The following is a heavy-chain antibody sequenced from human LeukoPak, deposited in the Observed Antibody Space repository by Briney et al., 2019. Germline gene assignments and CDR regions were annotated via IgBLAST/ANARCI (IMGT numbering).Heavy chain of an antibody. CDR2: IRYDGSNK. D-gene: IGHD2-21*02. V-gene: IGHV3-30*02. CDR3: ARGARVTAGYYYYYMDV. J-gene: IGHJ6*03. CDR1: GFTFSSYG. Sequence: GGSLRLSCAASGFTFSSYGMHWVRQAPGKGLEWVAFIRYDGSNKYYADSVKGRFTISRDNAKNSLYLQMNSLRAEDTAVYYCARGARVTAGYYYYYMDVWGKGTTVTVSS.